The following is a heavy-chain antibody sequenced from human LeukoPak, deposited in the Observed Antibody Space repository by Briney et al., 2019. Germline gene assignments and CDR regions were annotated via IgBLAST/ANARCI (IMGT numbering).Heavy chain of an antibody. Sequence: GGSLRLSCATSGFTFTTYGMIWVRQAPGKRPEWVLGISGSGSNTYYADSAKGRFTSSRDSSKRTVYLHMNSLRAEDTAVYYCAKNGEPHYYMDVLGKGTTVTVSS. J-gene: IGHJ6*03. D-gene: IGHD2-8*01. CDR1: GFTFTTYG. V-gene: IGHV3-23*01. CDR2: ISGSGSNT. CDR3: AKNGEPHYYMDV.